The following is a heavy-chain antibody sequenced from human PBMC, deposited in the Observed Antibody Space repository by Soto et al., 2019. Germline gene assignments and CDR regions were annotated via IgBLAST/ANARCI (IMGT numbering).Heavy chain of an antibody. CDR3: ARDRIVLMVYADPFDY. V-gene: IGHV1-3*01. J-gene: IGHJ4*02. Sequence: ASVKVSCKASGYTFTSYAMHWVRQAPGQRLEWMGWINAGNGNTKYSQKFQGRVTITRDTSASTAYMELSSLRSEDTAVYYCARDRIVLMVYADPFDYWGQGTLVTVSS. CDR1: GYTFTSYA. CDR2: INAGNGNT. D-gene: IGHD2-8*01.